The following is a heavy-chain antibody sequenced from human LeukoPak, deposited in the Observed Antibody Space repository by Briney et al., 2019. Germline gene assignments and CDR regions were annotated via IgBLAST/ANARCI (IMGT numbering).Heavy chain of an antibody. V-gene: IGHV4-59*01. J-gene: IGHJ6*02. Sequence: SETLSLTCTVSGGSISSYYWSWIRQPPGKGLEWVGYIYYSGSTNYNPSLKSRVTISADTSKNQFSLKLSSVTAADTAVYYCAITPTTGYYYYGMDVWGQGTTVTVSS. CDR3: AITPTTGYYYYGMDV. D-gene: IGHD1-14*01. CDR1: GGSISSYY. CDR2: IYYSGST.